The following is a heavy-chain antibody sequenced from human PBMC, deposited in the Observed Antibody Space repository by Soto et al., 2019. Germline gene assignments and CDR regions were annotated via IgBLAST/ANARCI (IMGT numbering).Heavy chain of an antibody. CDR3: ARESADLTSNFDD. J-gene: IGHJ4*01. Sequence: GGSLRLSCAASGFTFTRYSMNWVRQAPGKGLEWVSSISSTTNYIYYGDSMKGRFTISRGNAKNSLYLAMNRLRAADTAVYYCARESADLTSNFDDGRHGTLVTVAS. CDR1: GFTFTRYS. CDR2: ISSTTNYI. V-gene: IGHV3-21*06.